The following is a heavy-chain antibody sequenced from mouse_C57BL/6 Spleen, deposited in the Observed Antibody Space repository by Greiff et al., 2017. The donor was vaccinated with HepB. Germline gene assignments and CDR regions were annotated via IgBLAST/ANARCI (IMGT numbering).Heavy chain of an antibody. D-gene: IGHD2-4*01. CDR1: GFSLTSYG. CDR2: IWGVGST. CDR3: ASEDDYDRFAY. Sequence: QVQLQQSGPGLVAPSQSLSITCTVSGFSLTSYGVDWVRQSPGKGLEWLGVIWGVGSTNYNSALKSRLSISKDNSKSQVFLKMNSLQTDDTAMYYCASEDDYDRFAYWGQGTLVTVSA. J-gene: IGHJ3*01. V-gene: IGHV2-6*01.